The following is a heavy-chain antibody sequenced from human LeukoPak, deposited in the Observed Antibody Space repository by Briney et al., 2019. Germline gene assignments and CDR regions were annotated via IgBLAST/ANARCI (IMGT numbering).Heavy chain of an antibody. CDR1: GGSFSGYY. CDR3: ARGSIMVRGVMDV. V-gene: IGHV4-34*01. CDR2: INHSGST. D-gene: IGHD3-10*01. Sequence: PSETLSLTCAVYGGSFSGYYWSWSRQPPGKGLEWIGEINHSGSTNYNPSLKSRVTISVDTSKNQFSLKLSSVTAADTAVYYCARGSIMVRGVMDVWGKGTTVTVSS. J-gene: IGHJ6*04.